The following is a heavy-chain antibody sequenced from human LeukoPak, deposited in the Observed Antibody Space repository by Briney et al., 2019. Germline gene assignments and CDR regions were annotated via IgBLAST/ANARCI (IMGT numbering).Heavy chain of an antibody. V-gene: IGHV1-18*01. J-gene: IGHJ4*02. CDR3: AREGYCNSTSCDKPFDY. CDR1: GYTFTSYG. Sequence: ASVKVSCKASGYTFTSYGITWVRQAPGQGLEWMGWISAYNGHTNYAQKFQGRVTMTIDTSTSTAYMELRSLRSDDTALYYCAREGYCNSTSCDKPFDYWGQGTLVTVSS. D-gene: IGHD2-2*01. CDR2: ISAYNGHT.